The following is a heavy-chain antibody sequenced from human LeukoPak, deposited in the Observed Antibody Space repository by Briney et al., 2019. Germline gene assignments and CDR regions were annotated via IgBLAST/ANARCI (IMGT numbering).Heavy chain of an antibody. CDR1: GGSFSGYY. CDR3: AREYQLLSAYYFDH. CDR2: INHSGST. D-gene: IGHD2-2*01. J-gene: IGHJ4*02. Sequence: SETLSLTCAVYGGSFSGYYWSWLRQPPGKGLEWFGEINHSGSTNYNPSLTSRVTISVATSKNQSSLKLCSVTAADTAVYYGAREYQLLSAYYFDHWGQGTLVTVSS. V-gene: IGHV4-34*01.